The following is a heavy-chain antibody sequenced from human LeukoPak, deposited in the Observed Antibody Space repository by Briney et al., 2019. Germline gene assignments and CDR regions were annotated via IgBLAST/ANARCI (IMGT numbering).Heavy chain of an antibody. D-gene: IGHD3-22*01. CDR1: GYTFTGYY. Sequence: GASVKVSCKASGYTFTGYYMHWVRQAPGQGLEWMGWINPNSGGTNYAQKFQGWVTMTRDTSISTAYMELSRLRSDDTAVYYCARGRRDSPSPYGMDVWGKGTTVTVSS. J-gene: IGHJ6*04. CDR2: INPNSGGT. CDR3: ARGRRDSPSPYGMDV. V-gene: IGHV1-2*04.